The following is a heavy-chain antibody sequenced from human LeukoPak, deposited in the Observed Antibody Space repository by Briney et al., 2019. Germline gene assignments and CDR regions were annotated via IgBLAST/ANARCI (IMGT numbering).Heavy chain of an antibody. V-gene: IGHV4-38-2*01. D-gene: IGHD3-3*01. J-gene: IGHJ3*02. CDR1: GYSVRSGYY. Sequence: SETLSLTCAVSGYSVRSGYYWGWIRQPPAKGLEWIGSIYHSGSTYSNPSLKSRLTILLDTSKNQFSLKLSSVTAADTAVYYCARPRDFWSAREGFDIWGQGTMVTVPS. CDR2: IYHSGST. CDR3: ARPRDFWSAREGFDI.